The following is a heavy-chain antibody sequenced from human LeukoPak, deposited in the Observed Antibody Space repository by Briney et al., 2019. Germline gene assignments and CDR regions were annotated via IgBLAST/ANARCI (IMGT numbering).Heavy chain of an antibody. V-gene: IGHV1-69*06. J-gene: IGHJ1*01. CDR3: ARACSSTSYSLRPPAARAEYFQH. D-gene: IGHD2-2*01. CDR2: IIPIFGTA. CDR1: GGTFSSYA. Sequence: SVKVSCKASGGTFSSYAISWVQQAPGQGLEWMGGIIPIFGTANYAQKFQGRVTITADKSTSTAYMELSSLRSEDTAVYYCARACSSTSYSLRPPAARAEYFQHWGQGTLVTVSS.